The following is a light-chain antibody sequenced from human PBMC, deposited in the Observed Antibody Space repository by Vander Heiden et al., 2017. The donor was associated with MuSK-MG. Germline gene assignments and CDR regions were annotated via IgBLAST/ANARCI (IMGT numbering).Light chain of an antibody. CDR1: SSNIGSNT. CDR2: SNN. CDR3: AAWDDSLNGYV. V-gene: IGLV1-44*01. J-gene: IGLJ1*01. Sequence: QSVLPQPPSASGTPGQRVTISSSGSSSNIGSNTVNWYQQLPGTAPKLLIYSNNQRPSGVPDRFSGSKSGTSASLAISGLQSEDEADYYCAAWDDSLNGYVFGTGTKVTVL.